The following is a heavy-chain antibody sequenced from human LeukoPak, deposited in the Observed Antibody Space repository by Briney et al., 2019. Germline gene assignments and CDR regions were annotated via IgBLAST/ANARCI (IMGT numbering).Heavy chain of an antibody. D-gene: IGHD3-22*01. CDR2: ISGSGGST. Sequence: GGSLRLSCAASGFTFSSYAMSWVRQAPGKGLEWVSAISGSGGSTYYADSVKGRFTISRDNSKNTLYLQMNSLRAEDTAVYYCAKGEYYYDSSGYYFDHWGQGTLVTVSS. CDR1: GFTFSSYA. V-gene: IGHV3-23*01. J-gene: IGHJ4*02. CDR3: AKGEYYYDSSGYYFDH.